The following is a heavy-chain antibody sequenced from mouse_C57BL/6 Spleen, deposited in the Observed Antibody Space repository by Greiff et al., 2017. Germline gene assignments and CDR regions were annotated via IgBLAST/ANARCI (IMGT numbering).Heavy chain of an antibody. CDR3: AREGLRREDRVLFAY. CDR2: IYPGSGST. CDR1: GYTFTSYW. D-gene: IGHD2-4*01. V-gene: IGHV1-55*01. J-gene: IGHJ3*01. Sequence: VKLQQPGAELVKPGASVKMSCKASGYTFTSYWITWVKQRPGQGLEWIGDIYPGSGSTNYNEKFKSKATLTVDTSSSTAYMQLSSLTSEDSAVYYCAREGLRREDRVLFAYWGQGTLVTVSA.